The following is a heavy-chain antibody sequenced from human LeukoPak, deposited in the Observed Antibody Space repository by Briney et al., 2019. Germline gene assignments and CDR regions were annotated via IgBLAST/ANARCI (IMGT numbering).Heavy chain of an antibody. J-gene: IGHJ4*02. CDR3: ARQVPPDY. CDR2: ISGTSSFI. V-gene: IGHV3-11*03. Sequence: GGSLRLSCAASGFTFSDYYMTGIRQAPGKGLEWVSYISGTSSFIKYADSVKGRFTISRDNAKNSLYLQMNSLRVEDTAVYYCARQVPPDYWGQGTLVTVSS. CDR1: GFTFSDYY.